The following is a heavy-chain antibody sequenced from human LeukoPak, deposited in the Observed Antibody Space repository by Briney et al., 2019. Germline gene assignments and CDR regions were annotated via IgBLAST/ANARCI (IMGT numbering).Heavy chain of an antibody. V-gene: IGHV5-51*01. CDR1: GYRFTDYW. D-gene: IGHD6-19*01. CDR2: IYPGDSDT. Sequence: PGESLKISCQGSGYRFTDYWIGWVRQMPGRGLEWMAIIYPGDSDTRYSPSFQGRVTISADKSISTAYLQWSSLKASDTAVYYCAAGWYGGPYDYWGQGILVTVSS. CDR3: AAGWYGGPYDY. J-gene: IGHJ4*02.